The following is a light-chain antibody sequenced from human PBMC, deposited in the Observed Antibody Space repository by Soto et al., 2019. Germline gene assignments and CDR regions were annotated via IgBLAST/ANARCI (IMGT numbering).Light chain of an antibody. Sequence: DIQMTQSPSSLSASVGDRVTITCRASQSIGIYLNWYQQEPGKAPKLLIYAASTLQNGVPLRFSGSGSGTDFTLSIGSLQPEDFATYFCQQSYTTPFTFGPGTKVDIK. CDR3: QQSYTTPFT. CDR1: QSIGIY. CDR2: AAS. V-gene: IGKV1-39*01. J-gene: IGKJ3*01.